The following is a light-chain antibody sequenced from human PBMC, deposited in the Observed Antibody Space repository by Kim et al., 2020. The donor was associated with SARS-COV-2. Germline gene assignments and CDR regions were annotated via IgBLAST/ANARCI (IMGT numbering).Light chain of an antibody. V-gene: IGLV1-51*01. CDR2: DDH. CDR3: GTWDRSLSTGV. J-gene: IGLJ1*01. CDR1: SSNIEDNY. Sequence: GQKFTIACSGSSSNIEDNYVAWYQQLPGTAPKLLIYDDHSRSSGIPDRFSGSKSGASATLDITGLQTGDEADYYCGTWDRSLSTGVFGAGTKVTVL.